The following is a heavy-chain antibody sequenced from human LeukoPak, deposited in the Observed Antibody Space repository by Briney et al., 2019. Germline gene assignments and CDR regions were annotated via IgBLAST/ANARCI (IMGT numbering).Heavy chain of an antibody. CDR2: IYHSGST. CDR1: GYSISSGYY. Sequence: PSETLSLTCTVSGYSISSGYYWGWIRQPPGKGLEWIGSIYHSGSTYYNPSLKSRVTISVDTSKNQFSLKLSSVTAADTAVYYCARLSGRNWFDPWGQGTLVTVSS. CDR3: ARLSGRNWFDP. D-gene: IGHD3-22*01. J-gene: IGHJ5*02. V-gene: IGHV4-38-2*02.